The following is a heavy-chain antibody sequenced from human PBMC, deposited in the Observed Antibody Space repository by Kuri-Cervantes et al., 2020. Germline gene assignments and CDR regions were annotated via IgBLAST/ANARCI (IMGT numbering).Heavy chain of an antibody. CDR3: ARGLSTEYCRGGSCYSAFWFDP. J-gene: IGHJ5*02. CDR1: GGSISSGGYY. V-gene: IGHV4-31*02. D-gene: IGHD2-15*01. CDR2: MYHTGST. Sequence: SCTVSGGSISSGGYYWNWIRQHPGKGLEWIGYMYHTGSTYYNPSLKSRVSISVDTSKSHFSLNLSSATAADTAVYYCARGLSTEYCRGGSCYSAFWFDPWGQGTLVTVSS.